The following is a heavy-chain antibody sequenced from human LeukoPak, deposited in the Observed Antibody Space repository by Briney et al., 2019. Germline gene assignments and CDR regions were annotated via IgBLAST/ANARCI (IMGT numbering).Heavy chain of an antibody. D-gene: IGHD3-10*01. CDR1: GFKFDDFA. V-gene: IGHV3-9*01. J-gene: IGHJ6*02. Sequence: GGSLRLSCAASGFKFDDFAMHWVRQAPGKGLEWVSGIIWDSSSIGYAGSVKGRFTISRDNAKNSLYLQMNSLRAEDTAIYYCAREEFADLALDVWGQGTTVTVSS. CDR3: AREEFADLALDV. CDR2: IIWDSSSI.